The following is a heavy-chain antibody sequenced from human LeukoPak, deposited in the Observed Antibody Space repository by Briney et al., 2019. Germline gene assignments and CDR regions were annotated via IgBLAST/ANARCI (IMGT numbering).Heavy chain of an antibody. J-gene: IGHJ4*02. Sequence: GSLRLSCAASGFTFSSYAMSWVRQAPGKGLEWDSAISGSGGSTYYADSVKGRFTISRDNSKNTLYLQMNSLRAEDTAVYYCAKAPQSRGLGTFDYWGQGTLVTVSS. V-gene: IGHV3-23*01. CDR3: AKAPQSRGLGTFDY. D-gene: IGHD3/OR15-3a*01. CDR1: GFTFSSYA. CDR2: ISGSGGST.